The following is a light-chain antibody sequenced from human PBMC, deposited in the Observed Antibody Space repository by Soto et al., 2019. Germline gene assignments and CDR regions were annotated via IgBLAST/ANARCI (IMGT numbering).Light chain of an antibody. CDR3: HQYNSWPPGT. CDR2: DAS. V-gene: IGKV3-15*01. J-gene: IGKJ2*01. CDR1: QSISRS. Sequence: EIVLAQSPAILSVSPGERATLCCRGSQSISRSLAWYQQKPGQAPRLLISDASTRATGIPARFSGSGSGTEFTLTISSLQSEDFALYYCHQYNSWPPGTFGQGTKV.